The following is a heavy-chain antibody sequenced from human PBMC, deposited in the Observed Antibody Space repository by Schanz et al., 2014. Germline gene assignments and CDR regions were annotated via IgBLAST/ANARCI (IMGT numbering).Heavy chain of an antibody. V-gene: IGHV3-33*01. CDR3: ARDQYYFGSGNPFDI. J-gene: IGHJ3*02. D-gene: IGHD3-10*01. Sequence: QVQLVESGGGVVQPGRSLRLSCLASGFTLSSYGMHWVRQAPGKGLEWLAVIWFDGTNKYNADSVKGRFTISRDTSKNTLYLLLNSLRAEDTAVYYCARDQYYFGSGNPFDIWGQGTMVTVSS. CDR2: IWFDGTNK. CDR1: GFTLSSYG.